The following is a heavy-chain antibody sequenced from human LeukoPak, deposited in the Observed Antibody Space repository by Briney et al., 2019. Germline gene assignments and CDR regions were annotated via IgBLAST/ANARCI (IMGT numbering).Heavy chain of an antibody. CDR1: GGSFSGYY. CDR3: ASRNYDFWSGSPSFGY. Sequence: SETLSLTCAVYGGSFSGYYWSWIRQPPGKGLEWIGEINHSGSTNYNPSLKSRVTISVDTSKNQFSLKLSSVTAADTAVYYCASRNYDFWSGSPSFGYWGQGTLVTVSS. CDR2: INHSGST. V-gene: IGHV4-34*01. J-gene: IGHJ4*02. D-gene: IGHD3-3*01.